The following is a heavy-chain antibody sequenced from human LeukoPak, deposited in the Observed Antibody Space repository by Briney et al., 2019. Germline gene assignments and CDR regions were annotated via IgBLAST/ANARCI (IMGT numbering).Heavy chain of an antibody. J-gene: IGHJ4*02. CDR2: INSDGSST. Sequence: PGGSLRLSCAASGFTFSSYWMHWVRHAPGKGLVWVSRINSDGSSTSYADSVKGRFTISSDNAKNTLYLQMNSLRAEDTAVYYCARAGITMVRGVPDYWGQGTLVTVSS. V-gene: IGHV3-74*01. CDR1: GFTFSSYW. CDR3: ARAGITMVRGVPDY. D-gene: IGHD3-10*01.